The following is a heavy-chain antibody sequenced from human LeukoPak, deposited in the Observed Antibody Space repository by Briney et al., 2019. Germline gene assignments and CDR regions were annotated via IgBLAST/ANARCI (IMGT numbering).Heavy chain of an antibody. D-gene: IGHD4-17*01. CDR2: IKQDGSEK. Sequence: GGSLRLSSAASGFTFSSYWMSWVRQAPGKGLEWMANIKQDGSEKYYVDSVKGRFTISRDNAKNSLYLQMNSLRAEDTAVYYCARDDSDYGDYERFDYWGQGTLVTVSS. V-gene: IGHV3-7*01. CDR1: GFTFSSYW. J-gene: IGHJ4*02. CDR3: ARDDSDYGDYERFDY.